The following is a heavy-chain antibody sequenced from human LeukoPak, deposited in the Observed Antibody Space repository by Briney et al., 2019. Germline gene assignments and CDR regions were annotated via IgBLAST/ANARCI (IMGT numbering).Heavy chain of an antibody. V-gene: IGHV4-30-4*08. Sequence: SETLSLTCTVSGGSISSGDYYWSWIRQPPGKGLGWNGYIYYSGSTYYNPSLKSRVTISVDTSKNQFSLKLSSVTAADTAVYYCARVSRYSSSWYPFDPWGQGTLVTVSS. J-gene: IGHJ5*02. D-gene: IGHD6-13*01. CDR1: GGSISSGDYY. CDR2: IYYSGST. CDR3: ARVSRYSSSWYPFDP.